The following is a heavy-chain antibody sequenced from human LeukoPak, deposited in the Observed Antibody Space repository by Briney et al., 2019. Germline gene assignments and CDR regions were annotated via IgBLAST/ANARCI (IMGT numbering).Heavy chain of an antibody. Sequence: PGGSRRLSCAASGFTFSSYSMNWVGQAPGNGLEWVSSIRSSSSYIYYADSVKGRFTISRDNAKNSLYLQMNSLRAEDTAVYYCARAYYYDSSGYYEIGYWGQGTLVTVSS. J-gene: IGHJ4*02. D-gene: IGHD3-22*01. V-gene: IGHV3-21*01. CDR3: ARAYYYDSSGYYEIGY. CDR2: IRSSSSYI. CDR1: GFTFSSYS.